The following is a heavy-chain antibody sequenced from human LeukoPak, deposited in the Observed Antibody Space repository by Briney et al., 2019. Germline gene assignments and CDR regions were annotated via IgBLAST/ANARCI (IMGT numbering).Heavy chain of an antibody. CDR1: GYTFTSYY. V-gene: IGHV1-46*01. D-gene: IGHD3-10*01. J-gene: IGHJ4*02. CDR2: INPSGGST. CDR3: ASEFWGISGFDY. Sequence: ASVKVSCKASGYTFTSYYMHWVRQAPGQVLEWMGIINPSGGSTSYAQKFQGRVTMTRDTSTSTVYMELSSLRSEDTAVYYCASEFWGISGFDYWGQGTLVTVSS.